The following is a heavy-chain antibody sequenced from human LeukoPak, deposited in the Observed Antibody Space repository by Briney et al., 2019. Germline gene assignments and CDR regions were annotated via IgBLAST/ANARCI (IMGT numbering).Heavy chain of an antibody. CDR1: GFTFSNHA. D-gene: IGHD1-1*01. J-gene: IGHJ6*02. CDR3: ANLNDYYYYGMGV. CDR2: VTNSGGSGGST. Sequence: GGSLSLSCAASGFTFSNHAMSWVRQAPGKGLQWVSAVTNSGGSGGSTYYADSVKGRFTISRDNFKSTLYLQMNSLRAEDTALYYCANLNDYYYYGMGVWGQGTTVTVSS. V-gene: IGHV3-23*01.